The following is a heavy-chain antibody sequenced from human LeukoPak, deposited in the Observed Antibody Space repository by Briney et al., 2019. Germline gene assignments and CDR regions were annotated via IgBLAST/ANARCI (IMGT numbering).Heavy chain of an antibody. D-gene: IGHD6-13*01. J-gene: IGHJ4*02. Sequence: GGSLRLSCAASRFTFSNYWMHWVRQAPGKGLEWVSGISWNSGSIGYADSVKGRFTISRDNAKNSLYLQMNSLRAEDTAVYYCAREILRAATEDYWGQGTLVTVSS. CDR1: RFTFSNYW. V-gene: IGHV3-9*01. CDR3: AREILRAATEDY. CDR2: ISWNSGSI.